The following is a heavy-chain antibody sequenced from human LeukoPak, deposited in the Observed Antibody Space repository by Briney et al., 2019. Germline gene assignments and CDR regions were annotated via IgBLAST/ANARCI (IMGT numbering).Heavy chain of an antibody. V-gene: IGHV4-31*03. CDR1: GGSISSGGYY. CDR2: IYYSGST. Sequence: SETLSLTCTVSGGSISSGGYYWSWIRQHPGKGLEWIGYIYYSGSTYYNPSLKSRVTISVDTSKNQVSLKLSSVTAADTAVYYCARGPTRDYFDYWGQGTLVTVSS. J-gene: IGHJ4*02. CDR3: ARGPTRDYFDY.